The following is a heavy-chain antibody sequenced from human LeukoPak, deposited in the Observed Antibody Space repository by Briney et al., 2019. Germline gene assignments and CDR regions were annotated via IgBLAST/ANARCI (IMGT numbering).Heavy chain of an antibody. Sequence: TASETLSLTCAVYGGSFSGYYWSWIRQPPGKGLEWIGEINHSGSTNYNPSLKSRVTISVDTSKNQFSLKLSSVTAADTAVYYCARYLFIAVAGLFDYWGQGTLVTVSS. CDR2: INHSGST. CDR3: ARYLFIAVAGLFDY. D-gene: IGHD6-19*01. CDR1: GGSFSGYY. J-gene: IGHJ4*02. V-gene: IGHV4-34*01.